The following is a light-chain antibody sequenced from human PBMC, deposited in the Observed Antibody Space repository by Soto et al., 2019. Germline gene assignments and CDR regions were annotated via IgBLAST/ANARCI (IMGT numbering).Light chain of an antibody. CDR3: SSYTSSSTLV. V-gene: IGLV2-14*01. CDR2: DVS. J-gene: IGLJ7*01. Sequence: QSALTQPASVSGSPGQSITISCTGTSSDVGGYNYVSWYQQHPGKAPTLMIYDVSNRPSGVSNRFSGSKSGNTASLTISGLQAEDEADYYCSSYTSSSTLVFGPGTQLTVL. CDR1: SSDVGGYNY.